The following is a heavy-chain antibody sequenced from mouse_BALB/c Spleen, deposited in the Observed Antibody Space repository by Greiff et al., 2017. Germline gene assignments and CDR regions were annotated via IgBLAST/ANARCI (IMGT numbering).Heavy chain of an antibody. V-gene: IGHV5-4*02. J-gene: IGHJ3*01. Sequence: EVKLVESGGGLVKPGGSLKLSCAASGFTFSDYYMYWVRQTPEKRLEWVATISDGGSYTYYPDSVKGRFTISRDNAKNNLYLQMSSLKSEDTAMYYCARDYYRSFAYWGQGTLVTVSA. CDR1: GFTFSDYY. CDR3: ARDYYRSFAY. CDR2: ISDGGSYT. D-gene: IGHD2-14*01.